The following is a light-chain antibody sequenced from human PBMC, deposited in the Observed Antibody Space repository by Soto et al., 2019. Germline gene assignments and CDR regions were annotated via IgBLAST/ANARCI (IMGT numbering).Light chain of an antibody. CDR3: QQTYTTPET. CDR1: QSVGGSS. Sequence: EIVLTQSPATLSLSPGKRATLSCRASQSVGGSSLAWYQQKRGQAPRLLIYGASTRATGIPDRFSGSGSGTDFTLTISSLQPEDFATYSCQQTYTTPETFGQGTKVDIK. CDR2: GAS. V-gene: IGKV3-20*01. J-gene: IGKJ1*01.